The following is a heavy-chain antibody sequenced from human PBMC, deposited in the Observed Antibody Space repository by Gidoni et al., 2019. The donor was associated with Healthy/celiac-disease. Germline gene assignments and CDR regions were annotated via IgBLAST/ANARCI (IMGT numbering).Heavy chain of an antibody. CDR3: ARGPFYGDRTSDFDL. V-gene: IGHV3-48*02. J-gene: IGHJ2*01. Sequence: EVQLVESGGGLVQPGGSLRLSCAASGFTFSSYSMNWVRQAPGKGLEWVSYISSSSSTIYYADSVKGRFTISRDNAKNSLYLQMNSLRDEDTAVYYCARGPFYGDRTSDFDLWGRGTLVTVSS. CDR2: ISSSSSTI. CDR1: GFTFSSYS. D-gene: IGHD4-17*01.